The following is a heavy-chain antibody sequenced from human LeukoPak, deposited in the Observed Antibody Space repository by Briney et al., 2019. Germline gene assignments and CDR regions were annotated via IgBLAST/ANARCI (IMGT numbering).Heavy chain of an antibody. CDR1: GFTFSSYG. CDR3: AKSPLVGYYFDY. CDR2: ISYDGSNK. V-gene: IGHV3-30*18. J-gene: IGHJ4*02. D-gene: IGHD2-15*01. Sequence: GGSLRLSCAAPGFTFSSYGMHWVRQAPGKGLEWVALISYDGSNKFYADSVKGRFTISRDNSKNTLYLQMNSLRAEDTAVYYCAKSPLVGYYFDYWGQGTLVTVSS.